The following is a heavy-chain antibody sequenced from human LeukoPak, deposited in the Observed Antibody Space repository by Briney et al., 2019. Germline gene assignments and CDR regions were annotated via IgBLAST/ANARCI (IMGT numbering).Heavy chain of an antibody. CDR3: AKDEMAVAIFDY. CDR2: ISKDGGDS. V-gene: IGHV3-23*01. Sequence: TGGSLRLSCAASGFTFSHYAMSWVRQAPGKRPEWVSAISKDGGDSYYADPVKGRFAISRDNSKNMLYLQMNSLRAEDTAVYYCAKDEMAVAIFDYWGQGTLVTVSS. D-gene: IGHD6-19*01. CDR1: GFTFSHYA. J-gene: IGHJ4*02.